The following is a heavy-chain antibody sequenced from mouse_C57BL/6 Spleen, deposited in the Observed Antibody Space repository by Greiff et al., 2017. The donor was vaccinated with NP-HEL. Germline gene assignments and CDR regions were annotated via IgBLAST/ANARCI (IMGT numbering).Heavy chain of an antibody. Sequence: QVQLKQSGAELARPGASVKLSCKASGYTFTSYGISWVKQRTGQGLEWIGEIYPRSGNTYYNEKFKGKATLTADKSSSTAYMELRSLTSEDSAVYFCASELVYYYAMDYWGQGTSVTVSS. J-gene: IGHJ4*01. D-gene: IGHD4-1*01. CDR2: IYPRSGNT. CDR1: GYTFTSYG. V-gene: IGHV1-81*01. CDR3: ASELVYYYAMDY.